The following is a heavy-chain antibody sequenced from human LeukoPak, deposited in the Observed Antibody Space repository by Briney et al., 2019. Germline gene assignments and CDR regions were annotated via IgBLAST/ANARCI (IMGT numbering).Heavy chain of an antibody. CDR3: ARRYFDS. CDR1: GFTVSSNY. Sequence: GGSLRLSCAASGFTVSSNYMSWVRQAPGKGLEWVSVIYSGGSTYYADSVKGRFTISRDNAKNSLYLQMNSLRAEDTAVYYCARRYFDSWGQGTLVTVSS. J-gene: IGHJ4*02. CDR2: IYSGGST. V-gene: IGHV3-53*01.